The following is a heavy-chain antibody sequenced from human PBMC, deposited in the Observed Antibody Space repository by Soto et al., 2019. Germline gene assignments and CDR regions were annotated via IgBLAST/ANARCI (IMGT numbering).Heavy chain of an antibody. CDR2: ISYDGSNK. D-gene: IGHD5-12*01. V-gene: IGHV3-30-3*01. CDR3: ARDYYRFNSGYGFSMDV. J-gene: IGHJ6*02. Sequence: QVQLVESGGGVVQPGRSLRLSCAASGFTFSSYAMHWVRQAPGKGLEWVAVISYDGSNKYYADSVKGRFTISRDNSKNTLYLQMHSLRAEDTAVYYCARDYYRFNSGYGFSMDVWGQGNTVTVSS. CDR1: GFTFSSYA.